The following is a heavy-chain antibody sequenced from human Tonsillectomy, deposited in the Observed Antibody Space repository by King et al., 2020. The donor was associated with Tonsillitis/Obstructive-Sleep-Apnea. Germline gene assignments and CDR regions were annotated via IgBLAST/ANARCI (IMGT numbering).Heavy chain of an antibody. D-gene: IGHD6-19*01. CDR2: ITTSGGNT. V-gene: IGHV3-23*04. CDR3: AKDLGSGWSTFGF. J-gene: IGHJ4*02. Sequence: VQLVESGGGLVQPGGSLRLSCAASGFTFSSYAMNWVRQAPGKGLEWVAGITTSGGNTFYADSVKGRFTISRDNSKATLYVQMNSLRAEDTAVYYCAKDLGSGWSTFGFWGQGSLVTVSS. CDR1: GFTFSSYA.